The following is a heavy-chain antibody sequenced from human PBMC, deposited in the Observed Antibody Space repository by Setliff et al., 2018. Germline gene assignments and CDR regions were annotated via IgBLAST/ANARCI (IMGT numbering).Heavy chain of an antibody. CDR2: IQTDESDT. CDR1: GFTLNSYL. J-gene: IGHJ3*02. CDR3: ARERGAGSSRWYSHDGFDI. Sequence: LSLSCAASGFTLNSYLMHWVRQAPGEGLVWVSRIQTDESDTTYADSVKGRFTISRDNARNILYLQMNSLKIEDTAVYFCARERGAGSSRWYSHDGFDIWGQGTMVTVSS. D-gene: IGHD6-13*01. V-gene: IGHV3-74*03.